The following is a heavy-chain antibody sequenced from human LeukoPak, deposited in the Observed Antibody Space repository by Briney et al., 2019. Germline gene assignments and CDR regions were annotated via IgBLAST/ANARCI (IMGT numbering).Heavy chain of an antibody. CDR2: INPDSGGT. D-gene: IGHD3-22*01. CDR1: GYTFTGYY. J-gene: IGHJ4*02. V-gene: IGHV1-2*02. CDR3: AREYYDSSGYLDY. Sequence: GASVTVSCKASGYTFTGYYMHWVRQAPGQGLEWMGWINPDSGGTNHAQKFQGRVTMTRDTSISTAYMELSSLRSDDTAVYYCAREYYDSSGYLDYWGQGTLVTVSS.